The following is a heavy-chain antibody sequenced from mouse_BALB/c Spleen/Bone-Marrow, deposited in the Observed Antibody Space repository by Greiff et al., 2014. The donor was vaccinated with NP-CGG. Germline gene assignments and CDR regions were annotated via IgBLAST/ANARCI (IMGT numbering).Heavy chain of an antibody. CDR1: GFTFSDYG. CDR3: ARDRGRYRYFDV. V-gene: IGHV5-15*02. J-gene: IGHJ1*01. D-gene: IGHD3-1*01. CDR2: ISNLAYSI. Sequence: EVQGVESGGGLVQPGGSRKLSCAASGFTFSDYGMAWVRQAPGKGPEWVAFISNLAYSIYYADTVTGRFTIFRENAKNTLYLEMSSLRSEDTAMYYCARDRGRYRYFDVWGAGTTVTVSS.